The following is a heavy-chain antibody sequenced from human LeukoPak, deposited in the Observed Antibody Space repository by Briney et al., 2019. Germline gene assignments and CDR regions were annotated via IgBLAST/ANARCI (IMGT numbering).Heavy chain of an antibody. CDR3: ANARGSSGWYSVPPDY. D-gene: IGHD6-19*01. CDR1: GFTVSSNY. V-gene: IGHV3-53*01. CDR2: ISNDGDT. J-gene: IGHJ4*02. Sequence: PGGSLRLSCAASGFTVSSNYMSWVRQGPGKGLECVSVISNDGDTYYADSVKGRFTISRDTSKNTVSLQMNSLRAEDTTVYYCANARGSSGWYSVPPDYWGQGTLVTVSS.